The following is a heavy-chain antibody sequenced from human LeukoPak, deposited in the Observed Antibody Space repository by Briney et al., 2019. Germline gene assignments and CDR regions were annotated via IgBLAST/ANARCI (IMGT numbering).Heavy chain of an antibody. J-gene: IGHJ1*01. CDR3: ARTDETAPAEDFQH. V-gene: IGHV3-23*01. Sequence: PGGSRRLSCAASGFTFSSYAMSWVRQAPGKGLEWVSHISYSGGSTYYADSVKGRFTISRDNSKNTLYLQMKSLRAEDTAVYYCARTDETAPAEDFQHWGQGTLVTVSS. CDR2: ISYSGGST. CDR1: GFTFSSYA. D-gene: IGHD2-21*02.